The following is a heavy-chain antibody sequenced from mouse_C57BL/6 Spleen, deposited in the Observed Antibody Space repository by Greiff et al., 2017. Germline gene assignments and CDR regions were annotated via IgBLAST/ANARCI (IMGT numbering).Heavy chain of an antibody. CDR2: IDPSDSYT. V-gene: IGHV1-50*01. CDR1: GYTFTSYW. CDR3: ARRPGYFDY. Sequence: QVQLQQPGAELVKPGASVKLSCKASGYTFTSYWMQWVKQRPGQGLEWIGEIDPSDSYTNYNHKFQGTATLTGDTASSTAYMQLSSLTSEDSAVYYCARRPGYFDYGGQGTTRTVSS. J-gene: IGHJ2*01.